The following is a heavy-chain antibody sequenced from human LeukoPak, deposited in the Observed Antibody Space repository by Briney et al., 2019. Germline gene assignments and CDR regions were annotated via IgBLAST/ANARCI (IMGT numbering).Heavy chain of an antibody. V-gene: IGHV3-66*01. J-gene: IGHJ4*02. CDR3: ARDHCSSTSCWFDY. CDR2: IYSGGST. D-gene: IGHD2-2*01. CDR1: GFTVRSNY. Sequence: GGSLRLSCAASGFTVRSNYMSWVRQAPGKGLEWVSVIYSGGSTYYADSVKGRFTISRDNSKNTLYLQMNSLRAEDTAVYYCARDHCSSTSCWFDYWGQGTLVTVSS.